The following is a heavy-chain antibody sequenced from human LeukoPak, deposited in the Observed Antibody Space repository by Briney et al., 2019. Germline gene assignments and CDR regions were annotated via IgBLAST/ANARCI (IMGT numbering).Heavy chain of an antibody. CDR3: ARARLGFTRGIGTNYFDY. D-gene: IGHD2-15*01. Sequence: GGSLRLSCAASGFIFSSYWMSWVRQPPGKGLEWVAKIKQDGSANYYVDFVKGRFTISRDNAKNLPYLQMNSLRAEDTAVYYCARARLGFTRGIGTNYFDYWGQGTLVTVSS. CDR1: GFIFSSYW. CDR2: IKQDGSAN. V-gene: IGHV3-7*01. J-gene: IGHJ4*02.